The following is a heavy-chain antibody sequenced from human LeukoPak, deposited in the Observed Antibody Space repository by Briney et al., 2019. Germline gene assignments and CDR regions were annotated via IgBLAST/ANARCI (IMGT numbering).Heavy chain of an antibody. CDR1: GFIFDDYA. CDR2: ISWNSGSI. CDR3: ARAIGVTCISTSCYSFDY. D-gene: IGHD2-2*02. Sequence: PGRSLRLSCAASGFIFDDYAIHWVRQAPGKGLEWVSGISWNSGSIGYADSVKGRFIISRDNAKNSLYLQMNSLRTEDTALYYCARAIGVTCISTSCYSFDYWGQGTLVTVSS. V-gene: IGHV3-9*01. J-gene: IGHJ4*02.